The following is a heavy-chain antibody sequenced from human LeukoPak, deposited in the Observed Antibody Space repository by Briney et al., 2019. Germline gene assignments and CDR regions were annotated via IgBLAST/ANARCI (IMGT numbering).Heavy chain of an antibody. CDR3: ARVRMTHYYYYGMDV. CDR2: INHSGST. D-gene: IGHD2-15*01. CDR1: RGSFSGYY. Sequence: SETLSLTCAVYRGSFSGYYWSWIRQPPGKGLEWIGEINHSGSTNYNPSLKSRVTISVDTSKNQFSLKLSSVTAADTAVYYCARVRMTHYYYYGMDVWGQGTTVTVSS. V-gene: IGHV4-34*01. J-gene: IGHJ6*02.